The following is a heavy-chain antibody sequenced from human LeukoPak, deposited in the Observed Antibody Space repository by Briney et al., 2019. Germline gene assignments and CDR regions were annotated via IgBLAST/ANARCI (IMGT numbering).Heavy chain of an antibody. Sequence: SVKVSCKASGYTFNNYGISWVRQAPGQGLEWMGGIIPILGTVNYAQKFQGRVTITANKSTSTAYMELSSLRSEDTAVYYCARGARPPHYYYYMDVWGKGTTVTVSS. J-gene: IGHJ6*03. D-gene: IGHD5-12*01. V-gene: IGHV1-69*10. CDR1: GYTFNNYG. CDR3: ARGARPPHYYYYMDV. CDR2: IIPILGTV.